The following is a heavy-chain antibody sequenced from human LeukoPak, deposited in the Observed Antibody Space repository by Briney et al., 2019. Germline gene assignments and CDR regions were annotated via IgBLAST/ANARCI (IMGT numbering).Heavy chain of an antibody. V-gene: IGHV1-2*02. D-gene: IGHD3-10*01. CDR1: GYTFTSYG. J-gene: IGHJ4*02. CDR3: ASGSSAALHDYYGSGSYYNLGY. CDR2: INPNSGGT. Sequence: GASVKVSCKASGYTFTSYGISWVRQAPGQGLEWMGWINPNSGGTNYAQKFQGRVTMTRDTSISTAYMELSRLRSDDTAVYYCASGSSAALHDYYGSGSYYNLGYWGQGTLVTVSS.